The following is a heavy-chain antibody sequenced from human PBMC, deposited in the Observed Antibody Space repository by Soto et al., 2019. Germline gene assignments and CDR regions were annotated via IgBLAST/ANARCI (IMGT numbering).Heavy chain of an antibody. CDR3: AALVGSGWYWDFQD. CDR2: IVVGSGNT. CDR1: GFTFTSSA. D-gene: IGHD6-19*01. Sequence: SVKVSCKTSGFTFTSSAVQWVRQARGQRLEWIGWIVVGSGNTNYAQKFQERVTITRDMSTSTAYMELSSLRSEDTAVYYCAALVGSGWYWDFQDWGQGTLVNVSS. J-gene: IGHJ1*01. V-gene: IGHV1-58*01.